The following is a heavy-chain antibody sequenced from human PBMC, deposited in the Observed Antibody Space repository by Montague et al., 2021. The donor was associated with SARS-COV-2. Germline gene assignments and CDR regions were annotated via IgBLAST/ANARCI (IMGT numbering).Heavy chain of an antibody. Sequence: SETLSLTCTVSGGSISSSNYYWGWIRQPPGKGLEWIGSIYYSGTTYYNPSLQSRVTISVDTSKKQFSLKLSSVTAADTAVYYCARVTYTSCCFQQFDYWGQGTLVTVSS. CDR2: IYYSGTT. CDR1: GGSISSSNYY. CDR3: ARVTYTSCCFQQFDY. J-gene: IGHJ4*02. D-gene: IGHD2-2*01. V-gene: IGHV4-39*01.